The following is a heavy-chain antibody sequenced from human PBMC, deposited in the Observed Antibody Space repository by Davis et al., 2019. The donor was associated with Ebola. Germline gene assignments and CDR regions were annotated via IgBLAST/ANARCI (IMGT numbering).Heavy chain of an antibody. CDR1: GFTFSSYW. Sequence: GESLKISCAASGFTFSSYWMHWVRQAPGKGLEWVGRIKSKTDGGTTDYAAPVKGRFTISRDDSKNTLYLQMNSLKTEDTAVYYCTAVSDYGMDVWGQGTTVTVSS. J-gene: IGHJ6*02. V-gene: IGHV3-15*01. CDR2: IKSKTDGGTT. D-gene: IGHD3-16*02. CDR3: TAVSDYGMDV.